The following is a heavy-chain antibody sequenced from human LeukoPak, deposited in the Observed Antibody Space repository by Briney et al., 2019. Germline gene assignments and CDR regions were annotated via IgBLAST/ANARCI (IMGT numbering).Heavy chain of an antibody. J-gene: IGHJ4*02. Sequence: GGSLRLSCAASGFTFSSYEMNWVRQAPGKGLEGVSYISSSGSTIYYADSVKGRFTISRDNAKNSLYLQMNSLRAEDTAVYYCARVGVPFYYFDYWGQGTLVTVSS. D-gene: IGHD2-8*01. CDR2: ISSSGSTI. V-gene: IGHV3-48*03. CDR1: GFTFSSYE. CDR3: ARVGVPFYYFDY.